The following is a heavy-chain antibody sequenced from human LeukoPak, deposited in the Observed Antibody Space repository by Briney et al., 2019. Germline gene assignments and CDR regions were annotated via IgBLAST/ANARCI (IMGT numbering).Heavy chain of an antibody. CDR2: IKPHDGST. Sequence: ASVKVSCRTFGDTFTGQYIQWVRQAPGQGLEWMGLIKPHDGSTFYAQSLQGRVTLTRDTSTSTVYMDLSSLRSEDTAIYFCARNNVGSSGWTGLGFWGQGTLVTVSS. CDR3: ARNNVGSSGWTGLGF. V-gene: IGHV1-46*04. D-gene: IGHD6-19*01. CDR1: GDTFTGQY. J-gene: IGHJ4*02.